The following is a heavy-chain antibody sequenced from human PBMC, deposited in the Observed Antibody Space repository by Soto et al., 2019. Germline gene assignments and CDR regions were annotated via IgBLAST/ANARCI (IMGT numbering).Heavy chain of an antibody. Sequence: PGGSLRLSCAASGFTVKNYQMNWVRQAPGKGLEWVSVIYSGGVTYYPDSVKGRFTTIRDTSKNTVCLQMNSLRADDTAMYYCARDPSTTGYYGLDVWGQGTTVTVSS. J-gene: IGHJ6*02. CDR1: GFTVKNYQ. CDR2: IYSGGVT. V-gene: IGHV3-53*01. CDR3: ARDPSTTGYYGLDV.